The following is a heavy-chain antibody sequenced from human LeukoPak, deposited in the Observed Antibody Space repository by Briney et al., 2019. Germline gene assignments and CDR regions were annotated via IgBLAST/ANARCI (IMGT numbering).Heavy chain of an antibody. CDR1: GFTFHDYA. CDR2: ITWNSGSV. V-gene: IGHV3-9*03. D-gene: IGHD3/OR15-3a*01. CDR3: AKGLGVASLIVDALDM. J-gene: IGHJ3*02. Sequence: PGWSLRLSCAASGFTFHDYAMHWVRPVPGKGLEWVSGITWNSGSVLYADSVRGRFTISRDNAKNSLYLQMNSLRPEDMAFYYCAKGLGVASLIVDALDMWGQGTMVTV.